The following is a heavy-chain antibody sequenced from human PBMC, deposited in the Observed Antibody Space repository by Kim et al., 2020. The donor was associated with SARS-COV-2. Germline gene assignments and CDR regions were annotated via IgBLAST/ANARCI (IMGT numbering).Heavy chain of an antibody. D-gene: IGHD2-15*01. Sequence: GGSLRLSCAASGFTFSDYEMNWVRQAPGKGLEWVSYIYISDSTIYYADSVKGRFTISRDNAKNSLYLQMNSLRAEDTAVYYCAREHRYCSGGSCNSGMYYFDYWGQGTLVTVSS. CDR2: IYISDSTI. J-gene: IGHJ4*02. CDR3: AREHRYCSGGSCNSGMYYFDY. V-gene: IGHV3-48*03. CDR1: GFTFSDYE.